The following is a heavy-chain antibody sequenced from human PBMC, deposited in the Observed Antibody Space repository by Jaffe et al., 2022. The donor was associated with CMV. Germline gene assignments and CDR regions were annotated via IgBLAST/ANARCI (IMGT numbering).Heavy chain of an antibody. V-gene: IGHV4-61*01. CDR1: GGSVSSGSYY. Sequence: QVQLQESGPGLVKPSETLSLTCTVSGGSVSSGSYYWSWIRQPPGKGLEWIGYIYYSGSTNYNPSLKSRVTISVDTSKNQFSLKLSSVTAADTAVYYCARGVEMATITGRGAFDIWGQGTMVTVSS. CDR2: IYYSGST. J-gene: IGHJ3*02. D-gene: IGHD5-12*01. CDR3: ARGVEMATITGRGAFDI.